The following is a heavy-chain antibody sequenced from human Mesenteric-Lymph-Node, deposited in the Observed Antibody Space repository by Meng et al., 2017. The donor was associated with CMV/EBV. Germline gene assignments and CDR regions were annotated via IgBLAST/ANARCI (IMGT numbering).Heavy chain of an antibody. D-gene: IGHD1-26*01. CDR2: FDPEDGET. CDR3: ATGHLGDFDY. CDR1: GYTFTGYY. J-gene: IGHJ4*02. Sequence: ASVKVSCKASGYTFTGYYMHWVRQAPGQGLEWMGGFDPEDGETIYAQKFQGRVTMTEDTSTDTAYMELSSLRSEDTAVYYCATGHLGDFDYWGQGTLVTVSS. V-gene: IGHV1-24*01.